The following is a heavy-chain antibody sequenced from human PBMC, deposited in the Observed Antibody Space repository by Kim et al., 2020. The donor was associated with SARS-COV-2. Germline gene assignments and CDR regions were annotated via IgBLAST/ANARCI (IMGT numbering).Heavy chain of an antibody. V-gene: IGHV4-39*07. CDR2: IYYSGST. D-gene: IGHD6-13*01. CDR3: ARDSHVMGIAAAGEKNWFDP. J-gene: IGHJ5*02. Sequence: SETLSLTCTVSGGSISSSSYYWGWIRQPPGKGLEWIGSIYYSGSTYYNPSLKSRVTISVETSKNQFSLKLSSVTAADTAVYYCARDSHVMGIAAAGEKNWFDPWGQGTLVTVSS. CDR1: GGSISSSSYY.